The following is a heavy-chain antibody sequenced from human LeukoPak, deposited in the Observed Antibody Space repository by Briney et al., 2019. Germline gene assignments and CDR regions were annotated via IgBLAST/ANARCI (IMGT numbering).Heavy chain of an antibody. CDR1: GFTFSSYS. D-gene: IGHD1-26*01. CDR3: AKRGVGATSAFDI. CDR2: ISGSGGST. Sequence: GGSLRLSCAASGFTFSSYSMNWVRQAPGKGLEWVSAISGSGGSTYYADSVKGRFTISRDNSKNTLYLQMNSLRAEDTAVYYCAKRGVGATSAFDIWGQGTMVTVSS. J-gene: IGHJ3*02. V-gene: IGHV3-23*01.